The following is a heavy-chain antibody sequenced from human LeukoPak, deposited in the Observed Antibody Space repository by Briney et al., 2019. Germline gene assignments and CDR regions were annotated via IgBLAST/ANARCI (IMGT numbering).Heavy chain of an antibody. V-gene: IGHV3-33*06. CDR2: IWYDGSNK. CDR1: GFTFSSYG. Sequence: GGSLRLSCAASGFTFSSYGMHWVRQAPGKGLEWVAVIWYDGSNKYYADSVKGRFTISRDDSKSTLYLQMNSLRAEDTAVYYCAKVALRYYDSSGFDYWGQGTLVTVSS. D-gene: IGHD3-22*01. J-gene: IGHJ4*02. CDR3: AKVALRYYDSSGFDY.